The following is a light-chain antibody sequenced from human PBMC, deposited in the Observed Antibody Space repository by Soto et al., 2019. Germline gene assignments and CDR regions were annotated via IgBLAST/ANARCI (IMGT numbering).Light chain of an antibody. CDR2: GAS. J-gene: IGKJ4*01. V-gene: IGKV3-15*01. CDR1: QSVADN. CDR3: QQYHTWPIT. Sequence: EVVMTQSPATLSVSPGERVTLSCRSSQSVADNLAWFQQKPGQGPRLLIYGASTRATGFPARFSGSGSGTEFTLTISSLQSEDCAIYYCQQYHTWPITFGGGTKVDIK.